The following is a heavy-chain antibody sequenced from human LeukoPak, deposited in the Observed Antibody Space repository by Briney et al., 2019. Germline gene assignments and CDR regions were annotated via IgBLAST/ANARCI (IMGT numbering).Heavy chain of an antibody. V-gene: IGHV4-39*01. D-gene: IGHD3-22*01. J-gene: IGHJ4*02. Sequence: SVTLSLPCTLSVHPMCSSHYHCASIRQPPGKVLLWFATIHHSWSNYEKPSIRSGITLSVNTSRNLFSLKLSSVTVADTAVYYCASIGGYYDSPGYWGQGTLVTVSS. CDR3: ASIGGYYDSPGY. CDR1: VHPMCSSHYH. CDR2: IHHSWSN.